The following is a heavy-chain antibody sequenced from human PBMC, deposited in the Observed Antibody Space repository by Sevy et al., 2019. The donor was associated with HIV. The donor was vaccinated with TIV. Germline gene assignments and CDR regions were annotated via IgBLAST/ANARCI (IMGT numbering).Heavy chain of an antibody. J-gene: IGHJ6*02. CDR1: GGSFSGYY. CDR2: INHSGST. CDR3: ARGRGYGRGGSYYYYGMDV. V-gene: IGHV4-34*01. Sequence: SETLSLTCAVYGGSFSGYYWSWIRQPPGKGLEWIGEINHSGSTNYNPSLKSRVTISVDTSKNQFSLKLSSVTAADTAVYYCARGRGYGRGGSYYYYGMDVWGQGTTVTVSS. D-gene: IGHD1-26*01.